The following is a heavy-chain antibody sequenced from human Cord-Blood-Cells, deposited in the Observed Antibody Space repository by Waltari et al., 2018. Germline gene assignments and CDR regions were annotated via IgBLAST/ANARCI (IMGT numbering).Heavy chain of an antibody. CDR1: GGSISSSSYY. V-gene: IGHV4-39*01. J-gene: IGHJ3*02. CDR3: ARRRDAFDI. Sequence: QLQLQESGPGLVKPSETLSLTCTVSGGSISSSSYYRGWIRQPPGKGLEWIGSNYYSGSTYYNPSLKSRVTISVDTSKNQFSLKLSSVTAADTAVYYCARRRDAFDIWGQGTMVTVSS. CDR2: NYYSGST.